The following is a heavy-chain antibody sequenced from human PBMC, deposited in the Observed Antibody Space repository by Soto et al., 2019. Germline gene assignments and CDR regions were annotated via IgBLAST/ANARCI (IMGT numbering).Heavy chain of an antibody. CDR3: ARGAKVLRYFDWLLPNWFDP. V-gene: IGHV3-30-3*01. Sequence: PGGSLRLSCAASGFTFSSYAMHWVRQAPGKGLEWVAVISYDGSNKYYADSVKGRFTISRDNSKNTLYLQMNSLRAEDTAVYYCARGAKVLRYFDWLLPNWFDPWGQGTLVTVSS. CDR2: ISYDGSNK. CDR1: GFTFSSYA. D-gene: IGHD3-9*01. J-gene: IGHJ5*02.